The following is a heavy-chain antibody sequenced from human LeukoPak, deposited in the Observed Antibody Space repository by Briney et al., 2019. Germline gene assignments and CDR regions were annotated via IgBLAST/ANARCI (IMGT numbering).Heavy chain of an antibody. Sequence: GGSLRLSCAASGFTFSNALMSWVRQAPGKGLEWVGRIKSKTDGGTTDYAAPVKGRFTISRDDSKNTLYLQMNSLKTEDTAVYYCTTYSPFYSSSGRFGYWGQGTLVTVSS. CDR3: TTYSPFYSSSGRFGY. D-gene: IGHD6-13*01. J-gene: IGHJ4*02. CDR2: IKSKTDGGTT. CDR1: GFTFSNAL. V-gene: IGHV3-15*01.